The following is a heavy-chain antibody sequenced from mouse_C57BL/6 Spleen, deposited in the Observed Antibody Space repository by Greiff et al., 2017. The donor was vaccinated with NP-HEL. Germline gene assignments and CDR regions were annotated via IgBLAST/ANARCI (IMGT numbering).Heavy chain of an antibody. V-gene: IGHV1-82*01. J-gene: IGHJ4*01. CDR1: GYAFSSSW. CDR3: ASSYDYAMDY. D-gene: IGHD1-1*01. CDR2: IYPGDGDT. Sequence: QVQLQQSGPELVKPGASVKISCKASGYAFSSSWMNWVKQRPGKGLEWIGRIYPGDGDTNYNGKFKGKATLTADKSSSTAYMQLSSLTSEDSAVYFCASSYDYAMDYWGQGTSVTVSS.